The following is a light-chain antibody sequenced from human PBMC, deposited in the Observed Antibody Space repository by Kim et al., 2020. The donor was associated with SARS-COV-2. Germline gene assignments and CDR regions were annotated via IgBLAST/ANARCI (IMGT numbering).Light chain of an antibody. CDR3: NSRDSNNNVL. V-gene: IGLV3-19*01. Sequence: SSELTQDPAVSVALGQTVRITCQGDSLRSYYATWYHQKPGQAPILVIYGKNNRPSGIPDRFSGSSSGNTASLTITGTQAGDEADYYCNSRDSNNNVLFGGGTQLTVL. CDR2: GKN. CDR1: SLRSYY. J-gene: IGLJ2*01.